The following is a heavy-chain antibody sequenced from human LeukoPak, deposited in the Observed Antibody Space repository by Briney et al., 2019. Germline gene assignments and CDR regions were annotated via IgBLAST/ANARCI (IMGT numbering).Heavy chain of an antibody. CDR3: APLSSSRPAGFDY. J-gene: IGHJ4*02. CDR1: GFTFSSYW. Sequence: PGGSLRLSCAASGFTFSSYWMSWVRQAPGKGLEWVANIKQDGSEKYYVDSVRGRFTISRDNAKNSVYLQMNSLRAEDTAVYYCAPLSSSRPAGFDYWGQGTLVTVSS. V-gene: IGHV3-7*01. CDR2: IKQDGSEK. D-gene: IGHD6-13*01.